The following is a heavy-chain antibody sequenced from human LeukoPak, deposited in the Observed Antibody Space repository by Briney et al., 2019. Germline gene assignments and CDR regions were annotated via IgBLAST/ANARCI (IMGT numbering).Heavy chain of an antibody. CDR1: GFTFSSYA. V-gene: IGHV3-30*04. J-gene: IGHJ4*02. Sequence: GGSLRLSCAASGFTFSSYAMHWVRQAPGKGLEWVAVISYDGSNKYYADSVKGRFTISRDNSKNTLYLQMNSLRAEDTAVYYCARDLGPYSGSYYFDYWGQGTLVTVSS. D-gene: IGHD1-26*01. CDR2: ISYDGSNK. CDR3: ARDLGPYSGSYYFDY.